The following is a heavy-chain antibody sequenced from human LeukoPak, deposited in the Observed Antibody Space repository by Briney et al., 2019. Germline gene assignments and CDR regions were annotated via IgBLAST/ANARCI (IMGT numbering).Heavy chain of an antibody. J-gene: IGHJ4*02. CDR2: INAGNGNT. CDR1: GYTFTSYA. CDR3: ARDRGAGSGWYDNPLDY. V-gene: IGHV1-3*03. D-gene: IGHD6-19*01. Sequence: ASVKVSCKASGYTFTSYAMHWVRQAPGQRLEWMGWINAGNGNTKYSQEFQGRVTITRDTSASTAYMELSSLRSEDMAVYYCARDRGAGSGWYDNPLDYWGQGTLVTVSS.